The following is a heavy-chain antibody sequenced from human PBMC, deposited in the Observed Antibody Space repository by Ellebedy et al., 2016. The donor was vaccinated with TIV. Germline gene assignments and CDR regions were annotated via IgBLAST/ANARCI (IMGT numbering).Heavy chain of an antibody. CDR3: ARESRNTGAYTDDY. CDR2: VSYSGST. V-gene: IGHV4-59*01. D-gene: IGHD1-1*01. CDR1: GGSISGYF. J-gene: IGHJ4*02. Sequence: MPSETLSLTCTVSGGSISGYFWSWIRQPPGKGLEWIGYVSYSGSTNYNPALTSRVTISVDPSKNQFSLNLRSVTAADTAIYYCARESRNTGAYTDDYWGQGSLVTVSS.